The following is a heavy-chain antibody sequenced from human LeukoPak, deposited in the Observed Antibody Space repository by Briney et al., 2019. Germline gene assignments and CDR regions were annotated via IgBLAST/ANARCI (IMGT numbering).Heavy chain of an antibody. J-gene: IGHJ4*02. CDR2: IYTRGST. V-gene: IGHV4-4*07. CDR1: GGSISSYD. D-gene: IGHD5-18*01. CDR3: ARVGSARGYSYGVDY. Sequence: SETLSLTCTVSGGSISSYDWSWIRQPAGKGLEWIGRIYTRGSTNYNPSLKSRVTISVDTSKNQFSLKLSSVTAADTAVYYCARVGSARGYSYGVDYWGQGTLVTVSS.